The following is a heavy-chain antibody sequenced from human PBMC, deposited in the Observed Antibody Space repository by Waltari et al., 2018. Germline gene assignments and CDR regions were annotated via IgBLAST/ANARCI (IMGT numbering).Heavy chain of an antibody. CDR3: ARGQKRRYSGYDCIDY. Sequence: EVQLVESGGGLIQPGGSLSLSCAASGFTVSSNYMSWVRQAPGKGLEWVSVSYSGGSTYYADAVKGRFTISRDNSKNTLYLQMNSLRAEDTAVYYCARGQKRRYSGYDCIDYWGQGTLVTVSS. CDR1: GFTVSSNY. J-gene: IGHJ4*02. CDR2: SYSGGST. D-gene: IGHD5-12*01. V-gene: IGHV3-53*01.